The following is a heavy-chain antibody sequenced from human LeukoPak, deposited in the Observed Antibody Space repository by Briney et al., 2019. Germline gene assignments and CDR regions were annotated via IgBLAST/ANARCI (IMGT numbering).Heavy chain of an antibody. V-gene: IGHV2-5*02. CDR3: AHSQSTKYCSGGSCFKDGFDY. CDR1: GLSLSTSGVG. CDR2: IYWDDDK. Sequence: VSGPTLVKPTQTLTLTCTFSGLSLSTSGVGVGWIRQPPGKALEWLALIYWDDDKRYSPSLKSRLTITKDTSKNQVVLTMTNMDPVDTATYYCAHSQSTKYCSGGSCFKDGFDYWGQGTLVTVSS. J-gene: IGHJ4*02. D-gene: IGHD2-15*01.